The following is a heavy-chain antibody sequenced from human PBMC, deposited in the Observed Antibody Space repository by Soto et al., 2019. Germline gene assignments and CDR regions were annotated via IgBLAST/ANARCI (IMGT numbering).Heavy chain of an antibody. CDR1: GYTFTSYG. J-gene: IGHJ6*02. D-gene: IGHD2-2*01. Sequence: QVQLVQSGAEVKKPGASVKVSCKASGYTFTSYGISWVRQAPGQGREWMGWISAYNGNTNYAQKLQGRVTMTTDTSTSTAYMELRSLRSDDTTVYYCAIESPDIVVVPAAVRLYYYGMDVWGQGTTVTVSS. CDR3: AIESPDIVVVPAAVRLYYYGMDV. CDR2: ISAYNGNT. V-gene: IGHV1-18*04.